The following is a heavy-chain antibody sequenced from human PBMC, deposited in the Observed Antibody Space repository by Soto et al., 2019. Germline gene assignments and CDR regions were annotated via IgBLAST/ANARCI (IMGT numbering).Heavy chain of an antibody. V-gene: IGHV4-59*11. Sequence: SETLSLTCTVSGGSISGHYWSWFRQSPGKGLEWIGYIFYSGSTNYNPSLKSRVTISVDTSKNQFSLKLSSVTAADTAVYYCARVGSSGWSPEYWGQGTLVTVSS. CDR3: ARVGSSGWSPEY. J-gene: IGHJ4*02. D-gene: IGHD6-19*01. CDR1: GGSISGHY. CDR2: IFYSGST.